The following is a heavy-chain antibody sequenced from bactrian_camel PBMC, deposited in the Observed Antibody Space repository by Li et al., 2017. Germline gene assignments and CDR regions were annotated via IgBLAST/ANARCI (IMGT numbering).Heavy chain of an antibody. CDR3: AARLCASPEYNY. J-gene: IGHJ4*01. CDR1: GYIHSSYC. Sequence: HVQLVESGGGSVQAGGSLRLSCAASGYIHSSYCMGWFRQAPGKERERVASIDTDGSVSHAESVKGRFTASKDNARNTMYLQMNSLKPEDTAMYYCAARLCASPEYNYWGQGTQVTVS. V-gene: IGHV3S53*01. CDR2: IDTDGSV.